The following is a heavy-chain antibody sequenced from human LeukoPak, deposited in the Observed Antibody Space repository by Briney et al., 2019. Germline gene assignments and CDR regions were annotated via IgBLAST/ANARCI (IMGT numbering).Heavy chain of an antibody. CDR3: ARGGDSSAYYLYYLDS. D-gene: IGHD3-22*01. V-gene: IGHV5-51*01. CDR1: RGIFTNYW. Sequence: GESLKISCKGSRGIFTNYWVAWVRQLPGKGLEYMGSVYPDDSDTRYSPSFQGQVTISVDESTSTVYLQWNGLKTSDSAMYYCARGGDSSAYYLYYLDSWGQGTLVTVSS. J-gene: IGHJ4*02. CDR2: VYPDDSDT.